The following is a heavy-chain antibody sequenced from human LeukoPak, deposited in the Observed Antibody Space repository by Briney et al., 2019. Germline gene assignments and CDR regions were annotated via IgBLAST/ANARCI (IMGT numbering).Heavy chain of an antibody. CDR3: ATDQDHGYFRQ. J-gene: IGHJ1*01. CDR2: IKEDGSEK. Sequence: GGSLRLSCAASGFTLSTYAMSWVRQAPGKKPEWVANIKEDGSEKYYDDSVRGRFTISRDNAKNTLYLDMNSLRAEDTAVFYCATDQDHGYFRQWGQGSLVIVSS. CDR1: GFTLSTYA. D-gene: IGHD3-22*01. V-gene: IGHV3-7*01.